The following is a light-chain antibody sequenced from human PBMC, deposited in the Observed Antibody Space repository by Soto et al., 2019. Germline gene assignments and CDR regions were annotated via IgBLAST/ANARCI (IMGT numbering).Light chain of an antibody. V-gene: IGKV3-20*01. CDR3: QQYGMSPPEFT. CDR2: GAS. J-gene: IGKJ3*01. CDR1: QTISSNY. Sequence: EIVLTQSPGTLSLSAGERATLSCRASQTISSNYLAWYQQKPGQAPRLLIFGASYRATGIPDRFSGSGSGTDVTLTISSLEPEDFAVYYCQQYGMSPPEFTFGTGTKVDIK.